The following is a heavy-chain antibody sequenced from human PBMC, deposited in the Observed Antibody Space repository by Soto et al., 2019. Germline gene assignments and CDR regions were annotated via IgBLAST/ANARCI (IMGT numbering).Heavy chain of an antibody. Sequence: QVQLVESGEGVVQPGRSLRLSCAASGFTFSSYAMHWVRQAPGKGLEWVAVISYDGSNKYYADAVKGRFTISRDNSKNTLYLQMNSLRAEDTAVYYCARDQGDYWGQGTLVTVSS. V-gene: IGHV3-30-3*01. J-gene: IGHJ4*02. CDR3: ARDQGDY. CDR1: GFTFSSYA. CDR2: ISYDGSNK.